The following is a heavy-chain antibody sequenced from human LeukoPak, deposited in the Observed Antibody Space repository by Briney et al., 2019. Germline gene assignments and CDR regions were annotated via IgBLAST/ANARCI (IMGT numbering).Heavy chain of an antibody. CDR3: ARASGGYYNNWFDP. V-gene: IGHV4-59*01. D-gene: IGHD3-22*01. J-gene: IGHJ5*02. Sequence: SETLSLICTVSGCSISTYYLMWIRQPPGKGLDWMGYIYYTGRTNHNPSLKSRVTISVDTSKNQFSLNLNSVTAGDTAVYYCARASGGYYNNWFDPWGQGTLVTVSS. CDR2: IYYTGRT. CDR1: GCSISTYY.